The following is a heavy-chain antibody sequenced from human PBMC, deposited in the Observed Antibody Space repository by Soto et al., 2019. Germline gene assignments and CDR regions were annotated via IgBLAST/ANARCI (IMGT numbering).Heavy chain of an antibody. V-gene: IGHV1-46*03. D-gene: IGHD3-22*01. J-gene: IGHJ5*02. CDR2: INPSGGST. Sequence: ASVKVSCKASGYTFTSYYMHWVRQAPGQGLEWMGIINPSGGSTSYAQKFQGRVTMTRDTSTSTVYMELSSLRSEDTAVYYCARALYDSSGQGDWFDPWGQGTLVTGSS. CDR3: ARALYDSSGQGDWFDP. CDR1: GYTFTSYY.